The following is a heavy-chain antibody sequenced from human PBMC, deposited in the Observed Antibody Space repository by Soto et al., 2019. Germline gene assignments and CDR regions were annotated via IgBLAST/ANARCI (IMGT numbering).Heavy chain of an antibody. CDR1: GGSISSSSYY. J-gene: IGHJ6*02. D-gene: IGHD1-7*01. CDR2: IYYSGST. Sequence: PSETLSLTCTVSGGSISSSSYYWGWIRQPPGKGLECIGSIYYSGSTFYNPSLKSRVTISVDTSKNQFSLKLSSVTAADTAVYYCARHTGNWNYVYWYYYYGMDVWGQGTTVTVSS. CDR3: ARHTGNWNYVYWYYYYGMDV. V-gene: IGHV4-39*01.